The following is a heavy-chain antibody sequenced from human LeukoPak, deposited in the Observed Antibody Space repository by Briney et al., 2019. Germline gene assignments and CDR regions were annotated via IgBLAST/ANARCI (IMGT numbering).Heavy chain of an antibody. Sequence: SETPSLTCTVSGGSISSYYWSWIRQPPGKGLGWIGYIYYSGSTNYNPSLKSRVTISVDTSKNQFSLKLSSVTAADTAVYYCARDLTIFGVAPIYGMDVWGQGTTVTVSS. CDR3: ARDLTIFGVAPIYGMDV. J-gene: IGHJ6*02. D-gene: IGHD3-3*01. CDR1: GGSISSYY. CDR2: IYYSGST. V-gene: IGHV4-59*01.